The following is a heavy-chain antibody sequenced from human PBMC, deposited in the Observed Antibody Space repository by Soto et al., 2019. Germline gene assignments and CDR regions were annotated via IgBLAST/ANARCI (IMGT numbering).Heavy chain of an antibody. CDR2: ISGSGGST. CDR1: GFTFSSYA. D-gene: IGHD2-2*01. Sequence: PGGSLRLSCAASGFTFSSYAMSWVRQAPGKGLEWVSAISGSGGSTYYADSVKGRFTISRDNSKNTLYLQMNSLRAEDTAVYYCAKRSGVVPAATVFTAVAGTSIDYWGQGTLVTVSS. CDR3: AKRSGVVPAATVFTAVAGTSIDY. J-gene: IGHJ4*02. V-gene: IGHV3-23*01.